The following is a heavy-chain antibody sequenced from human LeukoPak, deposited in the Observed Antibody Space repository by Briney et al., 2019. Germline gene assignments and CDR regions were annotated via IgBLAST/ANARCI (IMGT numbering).Heavy chain of an antibody. D-gene: IGHD2-2*01. Sequence: GGSLCLSYAPAGFTVSHSCMHSVSLPPGNGLEWLPFIQLVGTNKYYADSVQGRFVVSRDNSKNSLFLQINSLRGDDTAVYFCAKGSIPAAITYYMDVWGKGTTVTVSS. V-gene: IGHV3-30*02. CDR3: AKGSIPAAITYYMDV. CDR2: IQLVGTNK. CDR1: GFTVSHSC. J-gene: IGHJ6*03.